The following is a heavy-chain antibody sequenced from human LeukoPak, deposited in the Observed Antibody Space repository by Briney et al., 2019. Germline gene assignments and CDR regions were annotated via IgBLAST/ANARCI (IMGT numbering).Heavy chain of an antibody. CDR3: AKGMYYYGSGSFDY. Sequence: PGGSLRLSCAASGFTFSRYWMHWVRQAPGKGLMWVSRISPDGSTTLYADSVKGRFTISRDNAKNTLYLQMNSLGAEDTAVYYCAKGMYYYGSGSFDYWGQGTLVTVSS. CDR2: ISPDGSTT. CDR1: GFTFSRYW. J-gene: IGHJ4*02. D-gene: IGHD3-10*01. V-gene: IGHV3-74*03.